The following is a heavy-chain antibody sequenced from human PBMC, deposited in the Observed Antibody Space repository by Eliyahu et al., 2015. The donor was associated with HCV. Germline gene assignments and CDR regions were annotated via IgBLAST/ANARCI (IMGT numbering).Heavy chain of an antibody. V-gene: IGHV3-48*01. CDR1: GFXFSNYI. Sequence: EVQLVESGGGLVQPGGSLRLSCAASGFXFSNYIMNWVRQAPGKGLEWVSYISITGSAIYYADSVKGRFTISRDNAKNSLYLQMNSLRVEDTAVYYCARDLAQYYYYGMDVWGQGTTVTVSS. D-gene: IGHD5-12*01. J-gene: IGHJ6*02. CDR3: ARDLAQYYYYGMDV. CDR2: ISITGSAI.